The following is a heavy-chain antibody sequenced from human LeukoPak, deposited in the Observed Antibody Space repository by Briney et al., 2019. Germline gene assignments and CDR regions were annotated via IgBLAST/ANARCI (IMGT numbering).Heavy chain of an antibody. J-gene: IGHJ6*03. D-gene: IGHD6-19*01. Sequence: SETLSLTCTVSGGSISSYCWSWIRQPPGKGLEWIGYIYYSGSTNYNPSLKSRVTISVDTSKNQFSLKLSSVTAADTAVYYCARVLEQWDDTDTYYYYYMDVWGKGTTVTISS. CDR1: GGSISSYC. V-gene: IGHV4-59*01. CDR3: ARVLEQWDDTDTYYYYYMDV. CDR2: IYYSGST.